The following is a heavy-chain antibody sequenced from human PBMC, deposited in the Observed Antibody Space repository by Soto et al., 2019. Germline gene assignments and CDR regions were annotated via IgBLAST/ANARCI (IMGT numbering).Heavy chain of an antibody. CDR2: TSYDGSNK. D-gene: IGHD3-3*01. V-gene: IGHV3-30*03. Sequence: QVQLVESGGGVVQPGRSLRLSCAASGFSFSSFGIHWVRQAPGKGLEWVAITSYDGSNKYYADSVKGRFTISRDNSKNTLYLQMNSLRAEDTAVYYCAAWGVLRFLEWLSPWEGDYYGMDVWGQGTTVTVSS. CDR3: AAWGVLRFLEWLSPWEGDYYGMDV. J-gene: IGHJ6*02. CDR1: GFSFSSFG.